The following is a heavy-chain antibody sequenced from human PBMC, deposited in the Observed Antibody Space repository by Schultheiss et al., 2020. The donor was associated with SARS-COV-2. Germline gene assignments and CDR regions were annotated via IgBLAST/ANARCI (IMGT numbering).Heavy chain of an antibody. CDR3: VRDYYGIDY. V-gene: IGHV3-30*03. D-gene: IGHD3-22*01. CDR2: ISYDGSNK. Sequence: GESLKISCAASGFTFSSYGMHWVRQAPGKGLEWVAVISYDGSNKYYADSVKGRFTISRDNFKNTLYLQMNSLRPEDTAVYYCVRDYYGIDYWGQGTLVTVSS. J-gene: IGHJ4*02. CDR1: GFTFSSYG.